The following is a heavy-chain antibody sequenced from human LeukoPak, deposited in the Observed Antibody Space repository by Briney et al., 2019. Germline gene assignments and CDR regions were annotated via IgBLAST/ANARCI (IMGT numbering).Heavy chain of an antibody. Sequence: SETLSLTCTVSGGSISSGGYYWSWIRQHPGKGLEWIGYIYYSGSTYYNPSLKSRVTISVDTSKNQFSLKLSSVTAADTAVYYCARYSGSYYHWFDPWGQGTLVTVSS. V-gene: IGHV4-31*03. J-gene: IGHJ5*02. CDR3: ARYSGSYYHWFDP. D-gene: IGHD1-26*01. CDR2: IYYSGST. CDR1: GGSISSGGYY.